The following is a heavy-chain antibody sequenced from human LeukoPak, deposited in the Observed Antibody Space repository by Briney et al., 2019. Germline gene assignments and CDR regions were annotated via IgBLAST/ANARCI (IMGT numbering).Heavy chain of an antibody. Sequence: GGPLRLSCVGSGFNLSDYGIHWVRQAPGKGLEWVAVVSYDGGHKYYADSVKGRFTISRDTSSDTVSLQMNSLRVEDTALYYCARDRINMMVMGHDSGLDCWGQGTLVTVSS. V-gene: IGHV3-30*03. CDR1: GFNLSDYG. J-gene: IGHJ4*02. D-gene: IGHD3-22*01. CDR2: VSYDGGHK. CDR3: ARDRINMMVMGHDSGLDC.